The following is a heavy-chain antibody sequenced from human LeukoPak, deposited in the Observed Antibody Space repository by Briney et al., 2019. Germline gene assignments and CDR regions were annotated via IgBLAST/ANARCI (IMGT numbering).Heavy chain of an antibody. CDR2: ISSSGGST. CDR1: EFTFNNYA. Sequence: GGSLRLSCATSEFTFNNYAMTWVRQAPGKGLEWVSAISSSGGSTYYADSVKGRFTISRDNSKSTLYLQMNSLRAEDTAVYYCARDPTRYGSGSYYLGDWGQGTLVTVSS. J-gene: IGHJ4*02. V-gene: IGHV3-23*01. D-gene: IGHD3-10*01. CDR3: ARDPTRYGSGSYYLGD.